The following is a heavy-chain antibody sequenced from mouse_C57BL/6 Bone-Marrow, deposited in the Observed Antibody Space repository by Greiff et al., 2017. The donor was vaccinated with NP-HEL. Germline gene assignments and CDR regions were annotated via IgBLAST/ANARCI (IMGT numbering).Heavy chain of an antibody. J-gene: IGHJ1*03. Sequence: VKLVESGAELARPGASVKLSCKASGYTFTSYGISWVKQRTGQGLEWIGEIYPRSGNTYYNEKFKGKATLTADKSSSTAYMELRSLTSEDSAVYFCARSGYGSSYGYWYFDVWGTGTTVTVS. CDR1: GYTFTSYG. D-gene: IGHD1-1*01. CDR2: IYPRSGNT. V-gene: IGHV1-81*01. CDR3: ARSGYGSSYGYWYFDV.